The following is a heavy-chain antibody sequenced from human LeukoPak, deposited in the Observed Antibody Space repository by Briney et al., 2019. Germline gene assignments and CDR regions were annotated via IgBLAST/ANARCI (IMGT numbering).Heavy chain of an antibody. Sequence: ASVKLSCKASGYTFTSYGISWVRQAPGQGLEWMGWISAYNGNTNYAQKLQGRVTMTTDTSTSTAYMELRSLRSEDTAVYYCASGPAELLLNYWGQGTLVTVSS. V-gene: IGHV1-18*01. CDR2: ISAYNGNT. D-gene: IGHD1-26*01. CDR1: GYTFTSYG. J-gene: IGHJ4*02. CDR3: ASGPAELLLNY.